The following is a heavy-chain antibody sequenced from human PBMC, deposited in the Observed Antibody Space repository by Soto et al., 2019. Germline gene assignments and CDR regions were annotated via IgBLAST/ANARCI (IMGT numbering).Heavy chain of an antibody. CDR3: ARRFTFVRGALVWGYMDV. J-gene: IGHJ6*03. CDR2: IYYTGST. V-gene: IGHV4-31*03. CDR1: GGSITSGADY. Sequence: QVQLQESGPGLVKPSQTLSLTCTVSGGSITSGADYWTWIRQYPGKGLEWIGYIYYTGSTSYNPSLQSRLSISVDTSKNQFSLNLSSVTAADTAVYYCARRFTFVRGALVWGYMDVWGKGTTVTVSS. D-gene: IGHD3-10*01.